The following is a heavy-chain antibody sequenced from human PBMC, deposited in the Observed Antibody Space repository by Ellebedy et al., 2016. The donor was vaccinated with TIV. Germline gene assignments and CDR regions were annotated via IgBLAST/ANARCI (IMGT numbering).Heavy chain of an antibody. CDR1: GYSLISYG. V-gene: IGHV1-18*01. CDR3: ARDRPLLRVAANDY. Sequence: ASVKVSCXASGYSLISYGISWVRQAPAQGLEWMGWISADNGNTNYAQKLQGRVTMTTDTSTSTAYMELRSLRSDDTAVYYCARDRPLLRVAANDYWGQGTLVTVSS. J-gene: IGHJ4*02. D-gene: IGHD6-13*01. CDR2: ISADNGNT.